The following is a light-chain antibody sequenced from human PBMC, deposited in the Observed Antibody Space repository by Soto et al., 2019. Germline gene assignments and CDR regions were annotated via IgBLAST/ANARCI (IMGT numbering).Light chain of an antibody. CDR1: QSIANN. CDR3: QKDKGGPPWT. J-gene: IGKJ1*01. CDR2: GAS. V-gene: IGKV3-15*01. Sequence: PPSPCTLSASKRDRASLSCRSSQSIANNLAWYQQKPGQAPRLLIYGASTRATGIPTRFSGSGSGTEFTLTISSPQSGDYAVYYCQKDKGGPPWTSGQGTRWIS.